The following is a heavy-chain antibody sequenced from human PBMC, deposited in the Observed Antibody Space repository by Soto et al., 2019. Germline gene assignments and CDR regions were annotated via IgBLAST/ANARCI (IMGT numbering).Heavy chain of an antibody. CDR1: GFTFSTHA. Sequence: VQLLESGGCLVQAGGSLRLSCVASGFTFSTHAMSWVRQGPGKGLEWVSTFSGSGGNIYYGESVKGRFPISRDDPKNTLYLDMNSLRVEDTAVYYCAKDPPWTVGPLAMDVWGQGTTVTVSS. D-gene: IGHD2-2*01. J-gene: IGHJ6*02. CDR2: FSGSGGNI. V-gene: IGHV3-23*01. CDR3: AKDPPWTVGPLAMDV.